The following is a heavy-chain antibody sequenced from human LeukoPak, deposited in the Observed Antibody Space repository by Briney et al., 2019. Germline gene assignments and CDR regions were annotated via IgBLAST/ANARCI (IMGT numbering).Heavy chain of an antibody. D-gene: IGHD2-15*01. CDR1: GFTLSNYW. CDR3: AKDRCSGGSCLWMDV. Sequence: GGSLRLSCAASGFTLSNYWMIHWVRQVPGKGLQWVSRINNGGNLKTDGRDTGYADSVKGRFTISTDNAKNTLYLQMNSLRAEDTAVYYCAKDRCSGGSCLWMDVWGKGTTVTVSS. CDR2: INNGGNLKTDGRDT. J-gene: IGHJ6*04. V-gene: IGHV3-74*01.